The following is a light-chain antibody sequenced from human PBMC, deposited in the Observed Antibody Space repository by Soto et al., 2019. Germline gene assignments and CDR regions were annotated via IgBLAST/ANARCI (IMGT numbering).Light chain of an antibody. J-gene: IGLJ1*01. CDR3: SSFTSSSSYV. CDR1: SSDFGIYNS. V-gene: IGLV2-14*01. Sequence: QSALTQPASVSGSPGQSITLLCTGTSSDFGIYNSVSWYQQHPGKAPKLMIHDVTNRPSGVSSRFSGSRSGNTASLTISGLQAEDEADYYSSSFTSSSSYVFGPGTKVTVL. CDR2: DVT.